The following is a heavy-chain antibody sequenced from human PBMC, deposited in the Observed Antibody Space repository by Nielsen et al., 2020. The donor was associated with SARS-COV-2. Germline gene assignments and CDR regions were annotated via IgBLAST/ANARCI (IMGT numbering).Heavy chain of an antibody. Sequence: ASVKVSCKASGYSFTNYGISWVRQAPGQGLEWMGWISGYNGNTGYAQKLQGRVTVTTDTSTNTAYMELRSLRPDDTAVYYCARGGIDSSGYYRNYYYYYGMDVWGQGTTVTVSS. D-gene: IGHD3-22*01. CDR3: ARGGIDSSGYYRNYYYYYGMDV. CDR1: GYSFTNYG. V-gene: IGHV1-18*01. J-gene: IGHJ6*02. CDR2: ISGYNGNT.